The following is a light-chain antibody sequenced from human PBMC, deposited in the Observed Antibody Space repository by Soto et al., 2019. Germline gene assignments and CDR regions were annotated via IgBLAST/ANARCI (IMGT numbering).Light chain of an antibody. V-gene: IGLV2-8*01. CDR2: EVN. CDR1: SSDVGGYNY. Sequence: QSALTQPPSASGSPGQSVTISCTGTSSDVGGYNYVSWYQQHPGKAPKLMIYEVNKRPSGVPDRFSGSKSGNTASLTVSGLQAEDEADYYRSSYGDSSTGLFGGGTKLTVL. J-gene: IGLJ3*02. CDR3: SSYGDSSTGL.